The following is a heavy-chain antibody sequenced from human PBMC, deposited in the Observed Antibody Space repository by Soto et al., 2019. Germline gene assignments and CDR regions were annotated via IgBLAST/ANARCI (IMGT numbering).Heavy chain of an antibody. CDR2: IIPIFGTA. CDR1: GGTFSSYA. V-gene: IGHV1-69*01. CDR3: ASFEGGYCTTGVCSTWYYFDY. D-gene: IGHD2-8*01. Sequence: QVQLVQSGAEVKKPGSSVKVSCKASGGTFSSYAISWVRQAPGQGLEWMGGIIPIFGTANYAQKFQGRVTITADESTSTAYMALSSLRSEDTAVYYCASFEGGYCTTGVCSTWYYFDYWGQGTLVTVSS. J-gene: IGHJ4*02.